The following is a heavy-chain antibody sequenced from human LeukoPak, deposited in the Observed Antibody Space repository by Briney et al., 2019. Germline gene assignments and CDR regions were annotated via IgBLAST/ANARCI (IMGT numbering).Heavy chain of an antibody. CDR1: GFTFSNFG. V-gene: IGHV3-48*03. J-gene: IGHJ5*02. D-gene: IGHD6-13*01. CDR2: ISSSGRTI. Sequence: QPGGSLRLSCAASGFTFSNFGIHWVRQAPGKGLEWVSYISSSGRTIYYADSVKGRFTISRDNAKNSLYLQMNSLRAEDTAVYYCARDGGSSTWYDWFDPWGQGTLVTVSS. CDR3: ARDGGSSTWYDWFDP.